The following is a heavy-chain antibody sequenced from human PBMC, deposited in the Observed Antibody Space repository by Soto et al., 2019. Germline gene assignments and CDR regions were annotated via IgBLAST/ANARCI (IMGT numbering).Heavy chain of an antibody. D-gene: IGHD6-19*01. CDR3: ARDIERSVAGAYSSYGTEG. J-gene: IGHJ6*02. V-gene: IGHV3-21*01. CDR2: ISSSSSYI. CDR1: GFTFSSYS. Sequence: PWGSLRLSCASSGFTFSSYSMNWFRQAPGKGLEWVSSISSSSSYIYYADSVKGRFTISRGNAKNSLYLQMNSLRAEDTAVYYCARDIERSVAGAYSSYGTEGWCPGLTVTAFS.